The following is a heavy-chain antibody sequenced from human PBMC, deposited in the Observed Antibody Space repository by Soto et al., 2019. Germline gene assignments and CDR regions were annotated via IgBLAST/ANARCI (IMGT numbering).Heavy chain of an antibody. J-gene: IGHJ4*02. V-gene: IGHV3-33*01. CDR2: IWYDGTQR. CDR3: ARAGGTTVTGLWHFDS. Sequence: GGSLRLSCEASGFTFNTYSMHWVRQPPGKGLEWLAAIWYDGTQRYYADSVKGRFIISRDNSKKTLYLEMNSLRAEDTAVYYCARAGGTTVTGLWHFDSWGQGTLVTVSS. D-gene: IGHD4-17*01. CDR1: GFTFNTYS.